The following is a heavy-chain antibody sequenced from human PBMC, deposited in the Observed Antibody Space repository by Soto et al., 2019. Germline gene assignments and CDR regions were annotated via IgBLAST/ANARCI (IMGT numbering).Heavy chain of an antibody. D-gene: IGHD2-15*01. Sequence: QLVESGGGLVQPGGSLRLYCAASGFTFSDSPMNWVRQAPGKGLEWVSSIRTISSAIYFADSVRGRFTISRDNARNSLYLQMTSLRDEDTAVYYCARATPAFDSWGQGTLVTVSS. V-gene: IGHV3-48*02. CDR2: IRTISSAI. J-gene: IGHJ4*02. CDR1: GFTFSDSP. CDR3: ARATPAFDS.